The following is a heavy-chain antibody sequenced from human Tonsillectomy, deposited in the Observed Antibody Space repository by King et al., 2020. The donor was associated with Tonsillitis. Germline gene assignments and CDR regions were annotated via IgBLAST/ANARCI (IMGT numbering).Heavy chain of an antibody. CDR2: IYAGGST. V-gene: IGHV3-53*01. CDR3: ARDVAAAGFLWD. CDR1: GFTVSSNY. D-gene: IGHD6-13*01. J-gene: IGHJ4*02. Sequence: VQLVESGGGLIQPGGSLRLSCAASGFTVSSNYMSWVRQAPGKGLEWVSVIYAGGSTFYADPVKGRFTISRDNSENTLYLQMNSLRAEDTAVYYCARDVAAAGFLWDWGQGTLVTVSS.